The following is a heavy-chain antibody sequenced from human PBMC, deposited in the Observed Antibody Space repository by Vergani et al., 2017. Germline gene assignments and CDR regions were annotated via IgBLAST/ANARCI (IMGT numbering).Heavy chain of an antibody. J-gene: IGHJ6*02. V-gene: IGHV3-21*01. CDR1: GFTFSSYS. Sequence: EVQLVESGGGLVKPGGSLRLSCAASGFTFSSYSMNWVRQAPGKGLEWVSSISSSSSYIYYADSVKGRFTISRDNAKNSLYLKLRSLRAEDAAVYYCARDCTSGGCPDNYGMDVWGQGATVTVSS. D-gene: IGHD2-8*01. CDR3: ARDCTSGGCPDNYGMDV. CDR2: ISSSSSYI.